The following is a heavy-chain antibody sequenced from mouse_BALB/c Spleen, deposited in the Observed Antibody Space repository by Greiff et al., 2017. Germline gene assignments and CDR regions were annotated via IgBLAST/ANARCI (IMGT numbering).Heavy chain of an antibody. CDR2: IYPSDSYT. D-gene: IGHD2-1*01. CDR3: TRRALYGNYWYFDV. Sequence: VQLQQPGAELVRPGASVKLSCKASGYTFTSYWINWVKQRPGQGLEWIGNIYPSDSYTNYNQKFKDKATLTVDKSSSTAYMQLSSPTSEDSAVYYCTRRALYGNYWYFDVWGAGTTVTVSS. V-gene: IGHV1-69*02. J-gene: IGHJ1*01. CDR1: GYTFTSYW.